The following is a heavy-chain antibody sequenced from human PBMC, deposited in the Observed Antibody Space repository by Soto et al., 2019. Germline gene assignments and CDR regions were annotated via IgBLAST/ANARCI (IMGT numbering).Heavy chain of an antibody. CDR2: INPNSGGT. J-gene: IGHJ6*02. CDR1: GYTFTGYY. D-gene: IGHD4-17*01. CDR3: ARGPYGDYSFYYYGMDV. V-gene: IGHV1-2*04. Sequence: ASVKVSCKASGYTFTGYYMHWVRQAPGQGLEWMGWINPNSGGTNYAQKFQGWVTMTRDTFISTAYMELSRLRSDDTAVYYCARGPYGDYSFYYYGMDVWGQGTTVTVSS.